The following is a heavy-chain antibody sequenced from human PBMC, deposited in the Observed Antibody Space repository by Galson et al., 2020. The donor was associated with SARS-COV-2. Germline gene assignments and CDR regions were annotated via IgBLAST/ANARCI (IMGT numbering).Heavy chain of an antibody. V-gene: IGHV5-51*01. Sequence: GESLKISCKGSVYSFTSYWIGWVRQMPGKGLEWMGIIYPGDSDTRYSPSFQGQVTISADKSISTAYLQWSSLKASDTAMYYCARRAYSSSWWFDPWGQGTLVTVSS. J-gene: IGHJ5*02. CDR3: ARRAYSSSWWFDP. CDR1: VYSFTSYW. CDR2: IYPGDSDT. D-gene: IGHD6-6*01.